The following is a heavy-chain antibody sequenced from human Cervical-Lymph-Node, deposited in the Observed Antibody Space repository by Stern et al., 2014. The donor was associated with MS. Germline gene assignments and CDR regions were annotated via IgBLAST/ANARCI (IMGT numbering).Heavy chain of an antibody. CDR3: ARGGSTVAGYWYYYYGMDV. V-gene: IGHV4-31*03. CDR1: GGSISSGGYY. D-gene: IGHD4-23*01. Sequence: QVQLQESGPGLVKPSQTLSLTCTVSGGSISSGGYYWSWIRQHPGKGLEWIGYIYYSGSTYYNPSLKSRVTISVDTSKNQFSLKLSSVTAADTAVYYCARGGSTVAGYWYYYYGMDVWGQGTTVTVSS. CDR2: IYYSGST. J-gene: IGHJ6*02.